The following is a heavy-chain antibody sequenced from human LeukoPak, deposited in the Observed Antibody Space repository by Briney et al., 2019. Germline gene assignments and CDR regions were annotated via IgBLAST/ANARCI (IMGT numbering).Heavy chain of an antibody. J-gene: IGHJ4*02. CDR3: AREFVNGWDWRFDY. CDR2: IYYSGST. CDR1: GGSISSYH. Sequence: SETLSLTCTVAGGSISSYHWSWIRQPPGKGLEWIGYIYYSGSTNYNPSLKSRVTISVDTSKNQFSLKLSSVTAADTAVYYCAREFVNGWDWRFDYWGQGTLVTVSS. V-gene: IGHV4-59*01. D-gene: IGHD3/OR15-3a*01.